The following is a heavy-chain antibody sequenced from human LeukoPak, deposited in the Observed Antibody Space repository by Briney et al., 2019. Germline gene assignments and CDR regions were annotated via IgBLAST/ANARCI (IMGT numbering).Heavy chain of an antibody. CDR2: IYYSGST. V-gene: IGHV4-61*01. CDR3: ARATKLVVVPAAASSRYYYYYYGMDV. CDR1: GGSVSSGSYY. D-gene: IGHD2-2*01. Sequence: PSETLSLTCTVSGGSVSSGSYYWSWIRQPPGKRLEWIGYIYYSGSTNYNPSLKSRVTISVDTSKNQFSLKLSSVTAADTAVYYCARATKLVVVPAAASSRYYYYYYGMDVWGKGTTVTVSS. J-gene: IGHJ6*04.